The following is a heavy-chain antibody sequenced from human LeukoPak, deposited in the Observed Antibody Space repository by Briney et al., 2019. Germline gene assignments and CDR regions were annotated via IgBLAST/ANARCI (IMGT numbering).Heavy chain of an antibody. V-gene: IGHV3-30*18. CDR2: ISYDGSNK. Sequence: GRSLRLSCAASGFTFSSYGMHWVHQAPGKGLEWVAVISYDGSNKYYADSVKGRFTISRDNSKNTLYLQMNSLRAEDTAVYYCANGGEWLYYYYYGMDVWGQGTTVTVSS. CDR1: GFTFSSYG. CDR3: ANGGEWLYYYYYGMDV. J-gene: IGHJ6*02. D-gene: IGHD3-3*01.